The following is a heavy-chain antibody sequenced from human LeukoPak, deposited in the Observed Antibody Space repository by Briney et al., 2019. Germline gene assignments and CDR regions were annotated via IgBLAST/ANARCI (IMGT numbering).Heavy chain of an antibody. CDR2: ISAYTGHT. CDR1: GYNFRNYA. V-gene: IGHV1-18*01. Sequence: ASVKVSCKASGYNFRNYAINWVRQAPGQGLEWMGWISAYTGHTNYAQKFQGRVTMTANTSTNTAYMELSRLRSDDTAVYYCARDFRARVGIFGVVNNYYYMDVWGKGTTVTVSS. CDR3: ARDFRARVGIFGVVNNYYYMDV. D-gene: IGHD3-3*01. J-gene: IGHJ6*03.